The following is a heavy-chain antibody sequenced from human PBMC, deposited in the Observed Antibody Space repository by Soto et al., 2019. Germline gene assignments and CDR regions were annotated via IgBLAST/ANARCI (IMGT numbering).Heavy chain of an antibody. CDR2: INPSGGST. D-gene: IGHD1-20*01. J-gene: IGHJ6*02. CDR1: GYTFTSYY. V-gene: IGHV1-46*01. Sequence: GASVKVSCKASGYTFTSYYMHWVRQAPGQGLEWMGIINPSGGSTSYAQKFKGRVTMTRDTSTSTVYMELSSLRSEDTAVYYCASVITGTTAAYYYYYGMDVWGQGTTVTVSS. CDR3: ASVITGTTAAYYYYYGMDV.